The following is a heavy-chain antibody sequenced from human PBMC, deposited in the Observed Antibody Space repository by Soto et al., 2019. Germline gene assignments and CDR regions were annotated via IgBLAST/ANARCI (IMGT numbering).Heavy chain of an antibody. CDR1: GYTFTGYY. D-gene: IGHD6-6*01. J-gene: IGHJ6*03. CDR3: ARESLAARYYYYYYMDV. Sequence: ASVKVSCKASGYTFTGYYMHWVRQAPGQGLEWMGWINPNSGGTNYAQKFQGWVTMTRDTSISTAYMELSRLRSDDTAVYYCARESLAARYYYYYYMDVWGKGTTVTVSS. CDR2: INPNSGGT. V-gene: IGHV1-2*04.